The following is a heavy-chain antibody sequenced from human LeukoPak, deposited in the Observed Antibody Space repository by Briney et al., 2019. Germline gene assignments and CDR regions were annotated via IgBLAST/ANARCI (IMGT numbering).Heavy chain of an antibody. CDR1: GGSVSSHY. J-gene: IGHJ2*01. Sequence: SETLSLTCTVSGGSVSSHYWSWIRQPPGKGLEWIGYIYNSENTKYNSSLESRVTISVDTSKNQFFLKLSSVTAADTAVYYCARFHSGPSGWYVLWYFDLWGRGTLVTVSS. D-gene: IGHD6-19*01. V-gene: IGHV4-4*09. CDR3: ARFHSGPSGWYVLWYFDL. CDR2: IYNSENT.